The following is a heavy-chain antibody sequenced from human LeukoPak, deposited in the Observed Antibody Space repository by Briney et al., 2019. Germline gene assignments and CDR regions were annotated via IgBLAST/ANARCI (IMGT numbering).Heavy chain of an antibody. J-gene: IGHJ4*02. Sequence: GGSLRLSCAASGFTFSTYSVSWVRQAPGKGLDWVASINQDGSAEYYVDSVRGRFTISRDNAKNSLYLQMNSLRAEDTAVYYCARGEYSYDVFDYWGQGTLVTVSS. CDR1: GFTFSTYS. CDR3: ARGEYSYDVFDY. V-gene: IGHV3-7*01. CDR2: INQDGSAE. D-gene: IGHD5-18*01.